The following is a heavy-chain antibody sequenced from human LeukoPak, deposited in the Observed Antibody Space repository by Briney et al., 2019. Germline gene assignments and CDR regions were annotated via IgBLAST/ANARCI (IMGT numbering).Heavy chain of an antibody. J-gene: IGHJ4*02. CDR3: VRDTYGPSDS. D-gene: IGHD3-10*01. CDR1: GFTFNRYW. V-gene: IGHV3-7*01. CDR2: IKEDGSQI. Sequence: GGSLRLSCAGSGFTFNRYWMTWVRQAPGKGLEWVANIKEDGSQIYYVDSVKGRFTISRDNAKNSLYLQMNSLRVEDTAVYFCVRDTYGPSDSWGQGTLVTAPS.